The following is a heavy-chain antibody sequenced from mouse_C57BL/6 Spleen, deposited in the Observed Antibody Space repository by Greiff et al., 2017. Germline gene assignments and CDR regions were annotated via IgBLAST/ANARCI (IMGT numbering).Heavy chain of an antibody. CDR1: GYSITRGYY. CDR3: ARGITTVVAPGAMDY. Sequence: EVKLQESGPGLVKPSQSLSLTCSVTGYSITRGYYWNWIRQFPGNKLEWMGYISYDGSNNYNPSLKNRISITRDTSKNQFFLKLNSVTTEDTATYYCARGITTVVAPGAMDYWGQGTSVTVSS. D-gene: IGHD1-1*01. CDR2: ISYDGSN. J-gene: IGHJ4*01. V-gene: IGHV3-6*01.